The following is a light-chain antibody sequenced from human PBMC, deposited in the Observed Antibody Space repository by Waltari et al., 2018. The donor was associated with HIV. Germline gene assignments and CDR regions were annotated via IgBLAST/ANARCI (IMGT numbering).Light chain of an antibody. V-gene: IGLV2-8*01. CDR1: SSDIGGYNY. CDR3: SSYAGSNSWV. Sequence: QSALTQPPSASGSPGQSVTISCTGTSSDIGGYNYVSWYQQYPGKAPKVMIHEVKTRPSGVPDRFSGSKSGNTASLTVSGLQAEDEAYYYCSSYAGSNSWVFGGGTKLTVL. CDR2: EVK. J-gene: IGLJ3*02.